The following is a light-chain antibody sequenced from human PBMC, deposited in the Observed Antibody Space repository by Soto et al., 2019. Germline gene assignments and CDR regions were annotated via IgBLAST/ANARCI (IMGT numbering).Light chain of an antibody. J-gene: IGKJ1*01. CDR3: HQFGYSPRT. CDR2: ATS. Sequence: EIVLTQSPGTLSLSPWETATLSCRASQTVNSDYLAWFQQRPGQAPRLLIFATSRRATDIPDRFSGSGSGTDFTLAIRRLEPEDFAVYYCHQFGYSPRTFGQGTKVE. V-gene: IGKV3-20*01. CDR1: QTVNSDY.